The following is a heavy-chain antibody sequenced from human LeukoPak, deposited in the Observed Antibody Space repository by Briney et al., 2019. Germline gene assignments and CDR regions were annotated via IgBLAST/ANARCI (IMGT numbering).Heavy chain of an antibody. V-gene: IGHV3-21*01. CDR3: ARDLGSSWVSQHLPYNWFAP. D-gene: IGHD6-13*01. J-gene: IGHJ5*02. CDR1: GFTFSIYS. CDR2: ISSSSDYI. Sequence: PGGSLRLSCAASGFTFSIYSMNWVRQAPGKGLEWVSSISSSSDYIYYADSVKGRFTISRDNAKNSLYLQMNSLRAEDTAVYYCARDLGSSWVSQHLPYNWFAPWGQGTLVTVSS.